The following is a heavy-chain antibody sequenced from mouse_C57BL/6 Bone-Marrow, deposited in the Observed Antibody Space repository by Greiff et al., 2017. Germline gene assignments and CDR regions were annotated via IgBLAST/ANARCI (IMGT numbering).Heavy chain of an antibody. V-gene: IGHV1-82*01. Sequence: VQLVESGPELVKPGASVTISCKASGYAFSSSWMNWVKQRPGKGLEWIGRIYPGDGDTTYNGKFKGKATLTADKSSSTAYMQLSRLTSEDAAVSCCALLWPAGVCYYAMDYWGQGTSVTVSS. J-gene: IGHJ4*01. D-gene: IGHD2-1*01. CDR1: GYAFSSSW. CDR2: IYPGDGDT. CDR3: ALLWPAGVCYYAMDY.